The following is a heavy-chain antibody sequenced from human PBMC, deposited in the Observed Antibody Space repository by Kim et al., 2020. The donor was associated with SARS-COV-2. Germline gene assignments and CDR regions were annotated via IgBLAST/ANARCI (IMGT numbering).Heavy chain of an antibody. CDR3: ARDRIGDAIDY. CDR2: T. V-gene: IGHV4-39*07. Sequence: TYYNPSLKSRVTISRDTSKNQVSLKLNSVSAADTTVYYCARDRIGDAIDYWGQGTLVTVSS. D-gene: IGHD2-21*02. J-gene: IGHJ4*02.